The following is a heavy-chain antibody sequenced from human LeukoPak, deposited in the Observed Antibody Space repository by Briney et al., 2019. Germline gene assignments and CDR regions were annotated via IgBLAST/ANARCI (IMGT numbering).Heavy chain of an antibody. D-gene: IGHD3-10*01. CDR1: GGSISSGSYY. J-gene: IGHJ3*02. CDR3: ARDLGFIGDI. V-gene: IGHV4-61*02. Sequence: SQTLSLTCTVSGGSISSGSYYWSWIRQPAGKGLEWIGRIYSSGSTNYNPSLKSRVTISVDTSKNQFSLKLSSVTAADTAVYYCARDLGFIGDIWGQGTMVTVSS. CDR2: IYSSGST.